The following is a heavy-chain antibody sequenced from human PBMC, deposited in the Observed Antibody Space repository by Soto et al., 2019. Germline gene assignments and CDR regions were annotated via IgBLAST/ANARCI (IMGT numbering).Heavy chain of an antibody. CDR2: ISYDGSNK. V-gene: IGHV3-30*18. J-gene: IGHJ4*02. CDR1: GFTFSSYG. D-gene: IGHD3-9*01. Sequence: GGSLRLSCAASGFTFSSYGMHWVRQAPGKGLEWVAVISYDGSNKYYADSVKGRFTISRDNSKNTLYLQMNSLRAEDTAVYYCAKDIHYYDILTGYGSAPGPDFDYWGQGTLVTVSS. CDR3: AKDIHYYDILTGYGSAPGPDFDY.